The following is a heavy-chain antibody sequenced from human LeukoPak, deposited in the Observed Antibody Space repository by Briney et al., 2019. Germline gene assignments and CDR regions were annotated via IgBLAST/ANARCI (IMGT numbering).Heavy chain of an antibody. Sequence: GASVKVSWKASGGTFSSYAISWVRQAPGQGLEWMGGIIPIFGTANYAQKFQGRVTITTDESTSTAYMELSSLRSEDTAVYYCAKDGPEMATTSWGQGTLVTVSS. D-gene: IGHD5-24*01. CDR1: GGTFSSYA. J-gene: IGHJ4*02. V-gene: IGHV1-69*05. CDR2: IIPIFGTA. CDR3: AKDGPEMATTS.